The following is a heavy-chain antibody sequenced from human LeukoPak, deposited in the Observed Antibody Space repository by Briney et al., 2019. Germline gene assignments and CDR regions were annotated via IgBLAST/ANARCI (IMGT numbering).Heavy chain of an antibody. J-gene: IGHJ4*02. CDR2: IIPILGTA. CDR3: ARGFGGATTKSFDY. CDR1: GGTFSSYA. Sequence: ASVKVSCKASGGTFSSYAISWVRQAPGQGLEWMGGIIPILGTANYAQKFQGRVTITADESTSTAYMELSSLRSEDTAVYYCARGFGGATTKSFDYWGQGTLVTVSS. V-gene: IGHV1-69*01. D-gene: IGHD5-24*01.